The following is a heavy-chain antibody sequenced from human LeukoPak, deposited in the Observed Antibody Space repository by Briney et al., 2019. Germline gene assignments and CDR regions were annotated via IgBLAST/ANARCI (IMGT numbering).Heavy chain of an antibody. CDR1: GYTLTELS. J-gene: IGHJ4*02. CDR2: FDPEDGET. CDR3: ATGHSSGYYSFDY. V-gene: IGHV1-24*01. D-gene: IGHD3-22*01. Sequence: ASVKLSCKVSGYTLTELSMHWVRQAPGKGLEWMGGFDPEDGETIYAQKFQGRVTMTEDTSTDTAYMELSSLRSEDTAVYYCATGHSSGYYSFDYWGQGTLVTVSS.